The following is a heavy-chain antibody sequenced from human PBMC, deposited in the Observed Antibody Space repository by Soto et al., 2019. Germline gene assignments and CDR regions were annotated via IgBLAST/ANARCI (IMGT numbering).Heavy chain of an antibody. J-gene: IGHJ4*02. D-gene: IGHD2-2*01. CDR2: ITPYNGKT. CDR1: GYTFITYG. CDR3: ARDTSHYFDH. V-gene: IGHV1-18*01. Sequence: RASVKVSCKASGYTFITYGATWVRQAPGQGLEWMGWITPYNGKTHYAQKFQDRVTMTTDTAATTAYMELRSLTSDDSAMYFCARDTSHYFDHWGQGILVTVSS.